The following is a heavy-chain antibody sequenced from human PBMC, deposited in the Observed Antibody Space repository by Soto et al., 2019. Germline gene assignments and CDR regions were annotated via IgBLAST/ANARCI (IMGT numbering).Heavy chain of an antibody. CDR3: ARPLWRDDYNWGYFDL. Sequence: QVQLVESGGGVVQPGRSLRLSCAASGFTFSSYAMHWVRQAPGKGLEWVAVISYDGSNKYYADSVKGRFTISRDNSKNALYLQMNSLRTEDTDVYYCARPLWRDDYNWGYFDLWGSGTLVTVSS. V-gene: IGHV3-30-3*01. CDR2: ISYDGSNK. CDR1: GFTFSSYA. J-gene: IGHJ2*01. D-gene: IGHD4-4*01.